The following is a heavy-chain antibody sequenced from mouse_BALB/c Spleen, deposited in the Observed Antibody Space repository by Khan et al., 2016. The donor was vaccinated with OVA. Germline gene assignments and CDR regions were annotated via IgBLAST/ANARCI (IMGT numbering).Heavy chain of an antibody. V-gene: IGHV1-63*02. D-gene: IGHD1-1*01. CDR3: ARPFYSGSRYDTMDA. J-gene: IGHJ4*01. Sequence: QVQLQQPGAELVRPGTSVKMSCKAAGYTFTNYWIGWVKQRPGHGLEWIGDIYPGSGNTNYTEKFRGKATLTADTSSSTAYMQLSSLTSEDSAIYYCARPFYSGSRYDTMDAWGQGTSVTVSS. CDR1: GYTFTNYW. CDR2: IYPGSGNT.